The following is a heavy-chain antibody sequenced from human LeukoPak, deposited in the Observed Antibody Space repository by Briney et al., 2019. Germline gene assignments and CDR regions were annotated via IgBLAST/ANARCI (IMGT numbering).Heavy chain of an antibody. D-gene: IGHD1-26*01. CDR1: GGTFSNYA. CDR2: IIPIFGTA. V-gene: IGHV1-69*13. CDR3: ARSPDQVGATFVDY. J-gene: IGHJ4*02. Sequence: GASVKVSCKASGGTFSNYAVSWVRQAPGQGLEWMGGIIPIFGTANYAQKFQGRVTITADESTSTAYMELSSLRSEDTAVYYCARSPDQVGATFVDYWGQGTLVTVSS.